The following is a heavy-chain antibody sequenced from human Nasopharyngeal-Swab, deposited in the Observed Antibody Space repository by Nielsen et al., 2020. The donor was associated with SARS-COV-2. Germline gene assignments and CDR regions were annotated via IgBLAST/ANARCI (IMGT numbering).Heavy chain of an antibody. CDR1: GGSFSGYY. J-gene: IGHJ3*02. CDR2: INHSGST. Sequence: SETLSLTCAVYGGSFSGYYWSWIRQPPGKGLEWIGEINHSGSTNYNPSLKSRVTISVDTPKNQFSLKLSSVTAADTAVYYCARGEDTRNYYDSSVTDAFDIWGQGTMVTVSS. V-gene: IGHV4-34*01. D-gene: IGHD3-22*01. CDR3: ARGEDTRNYYDSSVTDAFDI.